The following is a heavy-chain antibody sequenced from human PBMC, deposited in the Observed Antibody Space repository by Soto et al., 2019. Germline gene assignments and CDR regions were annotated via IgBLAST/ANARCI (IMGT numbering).Heavy chain of an antibody. Sequence: QVQLQESGPGLVKPSQTLSLTCTVSGGSISSGGYYWSWIRQHPGKGLEWIGYIYYSGSTYYNPSLKSRVTISVDTSKYQFSLKLSSVTAADTAVYYCARVPAAMYYYYYGMDVWGQGTTVTVSS. CDR2: IYYSGST. V-gene: IGHV4-31*03. CDR3: ARVPAAMYYYYYGMDV. CDR1: GGSISSGGYY. J-gene: IGHJ6*02. D-gene: IGHD2-2*01.